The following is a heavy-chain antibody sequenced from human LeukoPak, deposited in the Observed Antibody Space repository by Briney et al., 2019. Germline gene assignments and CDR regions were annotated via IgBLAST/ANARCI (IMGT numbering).Heavy chain of an antibody. CDR2: IYTGGST. CDR3: ARDLSMEYLNYFDY. V-gene: IGHV4-4*07. CDR1: GGSISSYY. D-gene: IGHD2-8*01. J-gene: IGHJ4*02. Sequence: SETLSLTCTVSGGSISSYYWSWIRQPAGKGLEWIGRIYTGGSTNYNPSLKSRVTMSVDTSKNQFSLKLSSVTAADTAVYYCARDLSMEYLNYFDYWGQGTLVTVSS.